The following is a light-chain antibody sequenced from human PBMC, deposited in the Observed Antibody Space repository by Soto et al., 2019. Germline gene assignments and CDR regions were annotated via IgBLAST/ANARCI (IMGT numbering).Light chain of an antibody. V-gene: IGKV1-8*01. CDR3: QQYYSYPAWT. CDR2: AAS. CDR1: RGISSY. Sequence: AIRMTQSPSSLSASAGDRVTITCRASRGISSYLAWYQQKPGKAPKLLIYAASTLQSGVPSRFSGSGSGTDFTLTISCLQSEDFATYYCQQYYSYPAWTFGQGTKVDI. J-gene: IGKJ1*01.